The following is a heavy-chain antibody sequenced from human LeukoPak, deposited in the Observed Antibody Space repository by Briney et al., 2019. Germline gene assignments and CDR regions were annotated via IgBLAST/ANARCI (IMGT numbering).Heavy chain of an antibody. Sequence: PGGSLRVSCAASGFTFSSYEMSWVRQTPGKGLEWVSYISSSGTTIYYADSVKGRFTISRDNAKNSLYLQMDSLRAEDTGVYYCARGRVAVAYWGQGTLVTVSS. CDR3: ARGRVAVAY. J-gene: IGHJ4*02. V-gene: IGHV3-48*03. CDR1: GFTFSSYE. CDR2: ISSSGTTI. D-gene: IGHD6-19*01.